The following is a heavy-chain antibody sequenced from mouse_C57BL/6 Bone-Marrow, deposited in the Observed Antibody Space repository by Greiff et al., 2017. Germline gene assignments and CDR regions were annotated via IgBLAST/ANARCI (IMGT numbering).Heavy chain of an antibody. J-gene: IGHJ4*01. CDR2: ISNGGGST. V-gene: IGHV5-12*01. Sequence: EVKLEESGGGLVQPGGSLKLSCAASGFTFSDYYMYWVRQTPEKRLEWVAYISNGGGSTYYPDTVKGRFTISRDNAKNTLYLQMSRLKSEDTAMYYCARQGDYDYAMDYWGQGTSVTVSS. D-gene: IGHD2-4*01. CDR1: GFTFSDYY. CDR3: ARQGDYDYAMDY.